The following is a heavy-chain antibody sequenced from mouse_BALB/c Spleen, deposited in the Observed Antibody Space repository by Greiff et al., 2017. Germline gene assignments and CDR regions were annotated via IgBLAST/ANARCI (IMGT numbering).Heavy chain of an antibody. V-gene: IGHV5-6-4*01. J-gene: IGHJ2*01. CDR2: ISSGGSYT. D-gene: IGHD1-1*01. Sequence: EVQLVESGGGLVKPGGSLKLSCTASGFTFSSYTMSWVRQTPEKRLEWVATISSGGSYTYYPDSVKGRFTISRDNAKNTQNLQMSSLKSEDTAMYYCTSEERRCYGSSCFDYWGQGTTLTVSS. CDR1: GFTFSSYT. CDR3: TSEERRCYGSSCFDY.